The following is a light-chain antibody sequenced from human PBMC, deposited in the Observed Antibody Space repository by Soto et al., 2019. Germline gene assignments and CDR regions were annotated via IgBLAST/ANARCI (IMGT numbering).Light chain of an antibody. V-gene: IGKV1-17*01. CDR1: QGIRNG. CDR3: LQHNSYPRT. Sequence: DIQMTQSPSSLSASVGDRVTITCRASQGIRNGLGWYQQKPGKAPKRLIYAASSLQSGVPSRFSGSGSVTEFTLTLSRLQPEDFATYFCLQHNSYPRTFGQGTKLEIK. J-gene: IGKJ2*01. CDR2: AAS.